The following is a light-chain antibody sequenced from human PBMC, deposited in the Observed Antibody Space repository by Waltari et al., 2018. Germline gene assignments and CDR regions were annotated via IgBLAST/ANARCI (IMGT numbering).Light chain of an antibody. V-gene: IGKV3-15*01. J-gene: IGKJ1*01. CDR3: QQYNNWPQT. CDR1: QSVSSN. CDR2: GAS. Sequence: IVMTQSPATLSVSPGERATISCRPSQSVSSNLAWYQQKPGQAPRLLIYGASTRATGIPARFSGSGSGTEFTLTISSLQSEDFAVYYCQQYNNWPQTFGQGTKVEIK.